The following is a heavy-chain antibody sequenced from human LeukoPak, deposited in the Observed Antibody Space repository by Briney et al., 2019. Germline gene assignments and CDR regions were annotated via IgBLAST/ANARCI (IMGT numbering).Heavy chain of an antibody. CDR3: ATGSIVGAAEG. Sequence: GRSLRLSCAASGFTFSSYWMHWVRQAQGKGLVWVSRINTDGSSTSYADSVKGRFTISRDNTKNTLYLQMISLRADDTAEFYCATGSIVGAAEGWGQGTLVTVSS. J-gene: IGHJ4*02. D-gene: IGHD1-26*01. CDR2: INTDGSST. CDR1: GFTFSSYW. V-gene: IGHV3-74*01.